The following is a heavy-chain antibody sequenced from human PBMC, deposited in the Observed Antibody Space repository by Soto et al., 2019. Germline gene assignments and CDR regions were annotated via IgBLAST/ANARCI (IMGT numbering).Heavy chain of an antibody. CDR1: GFTFSSYG. CDR2: ISYDGSNK. CDR3: AKDMYCSSTSCLNYYYYYGMDV. D-gene: IGHD2-2*01. V-gene: IGHV3-30*18. J-gene: IGHJ6*02. Sequence: GGSLRLSCAASGFTFSSYGMHWVRQAPGKGLEWVAVISYDGSNKYYADSVKGRFTISRDSSKNTLYLQMNSLRAEDTAVYYCAKDMYCSSTSCLNYYYYYGMDVWGQGTTVTVSS.